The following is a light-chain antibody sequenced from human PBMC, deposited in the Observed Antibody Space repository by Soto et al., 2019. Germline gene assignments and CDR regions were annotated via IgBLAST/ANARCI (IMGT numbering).Light chain of an antibody. Sequence: SYELTQPSSVSVSPGQTARITCSGDVLAKKYARWFQQKPGQAPVLVIYKDSERPSGIPERFSGSSSGTTVTLTISGAQVEDEADYYCYSAAGQGVFGTGTKLTVL. CDR2: KDS. J-gene: IGLJ1*01. V-gene: IGLV3-27*01. CDR3: YSAAGQGV. CDR1: VLAKKY.